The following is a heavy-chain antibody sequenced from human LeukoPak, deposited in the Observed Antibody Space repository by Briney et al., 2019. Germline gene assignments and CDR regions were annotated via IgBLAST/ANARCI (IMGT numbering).Heavy chain of an antibody. V-gene: IGHV5-51*01. J-gene: IGHJ4*02. Sequence: GESLKISCKTSGYIFTTHWIGWVRQMPGKGLEWVGIIYPADSDTRYSPSFQDQLTISADKSISTAYLLWISLKASDSAKYYCAIHSGTHNYYFDFWGQGTLVTVSS. D-gene: IGHD5-24*01. CDR1: GYIFTTHW. CDR3: AIHSGTHNYYFDF. CDR2: IYPADSDT.